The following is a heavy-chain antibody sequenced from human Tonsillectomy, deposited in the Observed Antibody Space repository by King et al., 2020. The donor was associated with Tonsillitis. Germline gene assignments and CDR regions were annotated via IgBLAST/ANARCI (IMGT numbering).Heavy chain of an antibody. CDR3: ATLLVDSGSYYNNWFDP. CDR2: ISSDGSNK. V-gene: IGHV3-30-3*01. CDR1: GFIFSNYT. D-gene: IGHD3-10*01. Sequence: VQLVESGGGVVQPGRSLRLSCAASGFIFSNYTMHWVRQTPGKGLEWVAVISSDGSNKYYVNSVKGRFTISRDNSKKTLYLRMNSLRAEDTAVYYCATLLVDSGSYYNNWFDPWGQGTLVTVSS. J-gene: IGHJ5*02.